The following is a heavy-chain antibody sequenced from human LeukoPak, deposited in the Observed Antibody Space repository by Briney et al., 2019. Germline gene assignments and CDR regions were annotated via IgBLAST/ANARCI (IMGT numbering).Heavy chain of an antibody. CDR1: GGSISSGDYY. Sequence: SETLSLTCTVSGGSISSGDYYWSWIRQPPGKGLEWIGYIYYSGSTYYNPSLKSRVTISVDTSKNQFSLKLRSVTAADMAVYYCARDLSGYGMDVWGQGTTVTVSS. CDR3: ARDLSGYGMDV. CDR2: IYYSGST. V-gene: IGHV4-30-4*01. J-gene: IGHJ6*02. D-gene: IGHD7-27*01.